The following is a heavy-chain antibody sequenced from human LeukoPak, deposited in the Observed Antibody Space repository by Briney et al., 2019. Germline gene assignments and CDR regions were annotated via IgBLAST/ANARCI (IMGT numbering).Heavy chain of an antibody. CDR1: GFTFSSYA. CDR3: ANPGIAAAGVWFDP. CDR2: ISGSGGST. D-gene: IGHD6-13*01. V-gene: IGHV3-23*01. Sequence: GGSLRLSCAASGFTFSSYAMSWVRQAPGKGLEWVSAISGSGGSTYYADSVKGRFTIFRDNSKNTLYLQMNSLRAEDTAVYYCANPGIAAAGVWFDPWGQGTLVTVSS. J-gene: IGHJ5*02.